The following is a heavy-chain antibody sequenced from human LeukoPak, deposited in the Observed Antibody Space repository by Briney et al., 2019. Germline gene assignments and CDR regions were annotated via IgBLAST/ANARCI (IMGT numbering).Heavy chain of an antibody. J-gene: IGHJ3*02. CDR1: GGSISSSSYY. CDR3: ARGLKILTGYYTLVTSYDAFDI. V-gene: IGHV4-39*07. Sequence: SETLSLTCTVSGGSISSSSYYWSWIRQPPGKGLEWIGEINHSGSTNYNPSPKSRVTISVDTSKNQFSLKLSSVTAADTAVYYCARGLKILTGYYTLVTSYDAFDIWGHGTMVTVSS. CDR2: INHSGST. D-gene: IGHD3-9*01.